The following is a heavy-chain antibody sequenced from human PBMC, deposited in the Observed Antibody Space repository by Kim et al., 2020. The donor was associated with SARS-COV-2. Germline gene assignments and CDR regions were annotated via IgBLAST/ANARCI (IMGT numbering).Heavy chain of an antibody. CDR1: GFTFSASA. D-gene: IGHD4-17*01. J-gene: IGHJ4*02. CDR2: IRSKPNNYAT. Sequence: GGSLRLSCAASGFTFSASAMHWVRQASGKGLEWVGRIRSKPNNYATSYAASVTSRFTISRDDSTNTVYLQMDSLKTDDTAVYFCSRHSGKHGDRGFDNWGQGTLVTVSS. CDR3: SRHSGKHGDRGFDN. V-gene: IGHV3-73*01.